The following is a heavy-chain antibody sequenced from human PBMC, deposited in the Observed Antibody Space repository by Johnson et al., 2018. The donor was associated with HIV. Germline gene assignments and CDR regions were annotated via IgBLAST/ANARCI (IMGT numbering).Heavy chain of an antibody. CDR3: SPGWIGDAFDI. CDR1: GFTFSNAW. CDR2: IQSKTDGGTT. V-gene: IGHV3-15*01. J-gene: IGHJ3*02. Sequence: VQLVESGGGLVKPGGSLRLSCAASGFTFSNAWMSWLRQAPGKGLEWLGRIQSKTDGGTTDYAAPVKGRFTISRDDSKNTLYLQMNSLKTEDTAVYYCSPGWIGDAFDIWGQGTLVTVSS. D-gene: IGHD5-12*01.